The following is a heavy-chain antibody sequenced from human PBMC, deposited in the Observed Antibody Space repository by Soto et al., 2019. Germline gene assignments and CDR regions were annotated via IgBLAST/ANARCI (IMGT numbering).Heavy chain of an antibody. D-gene: IGHD1-20*01. V-gene: IGHV3-23*01. Sequence: GGSLRLSCAASGFTFSSYAMSWVRQAPGKGLEWVSAVSGSGGSTYYADSVKGRFTISRDNSKNTLYLQMNSLRAEDTAVYYCAKGITGTTRTDYWGQGTLVTVSS. CDR1: GFTFSSYA. J-gene: IGHJ4*02. CDR2: VSGSGGST. CDR3: AKGITGTTRTDY.